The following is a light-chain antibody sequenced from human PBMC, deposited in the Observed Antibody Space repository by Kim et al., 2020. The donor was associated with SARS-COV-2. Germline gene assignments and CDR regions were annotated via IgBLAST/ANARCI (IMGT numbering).Light chain of an antibody. J-gene: IGKJ2*01. CDR3: QQFNSHPFT. V-gene: IGKV1-9*01. CDR1: QGIAIY. Sequence: SASLGDKVTITCRASQGIAIYLAWYQHKPGKAPNLLIYSASTLHSGVPSRFSGGGSGTEFTLTISSLQPEDLATYYCQQFNSHPFTFGQGTKLEI. CDR2: SAS.